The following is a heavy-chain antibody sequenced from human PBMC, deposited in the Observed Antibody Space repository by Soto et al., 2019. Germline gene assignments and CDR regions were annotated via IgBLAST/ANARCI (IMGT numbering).Heavy chain of an antibody. CDR1: GGSLNTFY. CDR3: ARSSGYATPLDQ. Sequence: PSETLSLTCAVSGGSLNTFYWSWIRQPPGKALEWIGYIYFRGTTYYHPSLESRVTISLDASKNQFSLNLSSMTAADTAVYYCARSSGYATPLDQWGQGTLVTVSS. J-gene: IGHJ4*02. V-gene: IGHV4-59*01. D-gene: IGHD3-22*01. CDR2: IYFRGTT.